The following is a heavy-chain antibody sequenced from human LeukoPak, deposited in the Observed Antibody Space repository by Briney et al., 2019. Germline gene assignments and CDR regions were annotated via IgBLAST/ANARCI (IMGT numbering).Heavy chain of an antibody. J-gene: IGHJ6*02. V-gene: IGHV3-20*04. D-gene: IGHD1-26*01. CDR3: ARDWGGQWENYYYGMDV. Sequence: GGSLRLSCAASGFTFDDYGMSWVRQAPGKGLEWVSGINWNGGSTGYADSVKGRFTISRDNSKNTLYLQMNSLRAEDTAVYYCARDWGGQWENYYYGMDVWGQGTTVTVSS. CDR2: INWNGGST. CDR1: GFTFDDYG.